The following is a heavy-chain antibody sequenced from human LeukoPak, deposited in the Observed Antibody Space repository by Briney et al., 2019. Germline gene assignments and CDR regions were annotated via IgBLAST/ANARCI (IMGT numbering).Heavy chain of an antibody. CDR2: INYSGAT. CDR3: ARQTRNWNQPDNWFDP. CDR1: GGSISGSTYH. V-gene: IGHV4-39*01. J-gene: IGHJ5*02. D-gene: IGHD1-1*01. Sequence: PSETLSLTCTVSGGSISGSTYHWGWIRQPPGKGLEWIGSINYSGATYYNPSLESRVTISVDTSQNQFSLKLSSVTAADTAVYYCARQTRNWNQPDNWFDPWGQGTLVTVSS.